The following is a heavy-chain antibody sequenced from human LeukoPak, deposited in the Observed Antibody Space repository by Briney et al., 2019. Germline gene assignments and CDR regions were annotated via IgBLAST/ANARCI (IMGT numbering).Heavy chain of an antibody. D-gene: IGHD3-10*01. CDR1: GFTFSSYG. J-gene: IGHJ4*02. CDR3: AKPLYYYGSGSYPFDY. CDR2: IWYDGSNK. Sequence: RPGGSLRLSCAASGFTFSSYGMHWVRQAPGKGREWVAFIWYDGSNKYYADSVKGRFTISRDNSKNTLYLQMNSLRAEDTAVYYCAKPLYYYGSGSYPFDYWGQGTLVTVSS. V-gene: IGHV3-30*02.